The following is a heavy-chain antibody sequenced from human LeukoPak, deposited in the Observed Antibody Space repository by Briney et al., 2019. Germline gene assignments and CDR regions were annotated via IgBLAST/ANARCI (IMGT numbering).Heavy chain of an antibody. CDR1: GFTFSSYA. CDR2: ISYDGSNK. Sequence: GGSLRLSCAASGFTFSSYAMHWVRQAPGKGLEWVAVISYDGSNKYYADSVKGRFTISRDNSKNTLYLQMNSLRAEDTAVYYCAKDRWELLSSLDYWGQGTLVTVSS. V-gene: IGHV3-30*04. D-gene: IGHD1-26*01. CDR3: AKDRWELLSSLDY. J-gene: IGHJ4*02.